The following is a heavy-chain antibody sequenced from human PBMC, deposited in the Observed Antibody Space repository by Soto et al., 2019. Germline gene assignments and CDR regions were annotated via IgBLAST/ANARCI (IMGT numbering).Heavy chain of an antibody. J-gene: IGHJ4*02. CDR3: ATSWNYVRLFDY. V-gene: IGHV4-4*02. Sequence: SETLSLTCAVSGGSISSSNWWSWVRQPPGKGLEWIGEIYHSGSTNYNPSLKSRVTISVDKSKNQFSLKLSSVTAADTAVYYCATSWNYVRLFDYWGQGTLVTVSS. CDR2: IYHSGST. CDR1: GGSISSSNW. D-gene: IGHD1-7*01.